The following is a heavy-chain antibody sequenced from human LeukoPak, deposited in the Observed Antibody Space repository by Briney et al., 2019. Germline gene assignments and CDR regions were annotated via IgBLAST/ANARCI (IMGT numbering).Heavy chain of an antibody. CDR1: GFTFSTSW. CDR2: INPDGSEK. Sequence: QSGGSLRLSCAASGFTFSTSWMDWVRQAPGKGLEWVANINPDGSEKHSVDSVKGRFTISRDNAKNSLYLQMNSLRAEDTAVYYCARDRAYKSFDYWGQGTLVTVSS. CDR3: ARDRAYKSFDY. V-gene: IGHV3-7*01. D-gene: IGHD3-16*01. J-gene: IGHJ4*02.